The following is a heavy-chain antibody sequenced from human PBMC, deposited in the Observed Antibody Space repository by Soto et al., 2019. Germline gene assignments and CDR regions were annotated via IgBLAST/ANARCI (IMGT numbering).Heavy chain of an antibody. CDR3: ARDSEGYDSSGYSHYYGMDV. CDR2: IYYSGST. V-gene: IGHV4-31*03. J-gene: IGHJ6*02. Sequence: SETLSLTCTVSGGSIISGGYYWSWIRQHPGKGLEWIGYIYYSGSTYYNPSLKSRVTISVDTSKNQFSLKLSSVTAADTAVYYCARDSEGYDSSGYSHYYGMDVWGQGTTVTSP. CDR1: GGSIISGGYY. D-gene: IGHD3-22*01.